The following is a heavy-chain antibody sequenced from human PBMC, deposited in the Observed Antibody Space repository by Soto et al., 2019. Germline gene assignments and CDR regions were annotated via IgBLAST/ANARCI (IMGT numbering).Heavy chain of an antibody. V-gene: IGHV4-4*02. CDR3: ARDEYSSSSNWFDP. CDR1: GGSISSSNW. J-gene: IGHJ5*02. Sequence: SETLSLTCAVSGGSISSSNWWSWVRQPSGKGLEWIGEIYHSGSTNYNPSLKSRVTISVDKSKNQFSLKLSSVTAADTAVYYCARDEYSSSSNWFDPWGQGTLVTVSS. CDR2: IYHSGST. D-gene: IGHD6-13*01.